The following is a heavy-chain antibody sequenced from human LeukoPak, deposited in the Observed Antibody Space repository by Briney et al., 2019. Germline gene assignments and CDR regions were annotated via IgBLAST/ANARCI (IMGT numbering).Heavy chain of an antibody. J-gene: IGHJ4*02. D-gene: IGHD6-13*01. V-gene: IGHV5-51*01. Sequence: GESLQISCQGSGYPFSNYWIAWVRQLPGKGLEWLGIIYPGDSDTRYSPSFQGQVTISADKSISTAYLQWSSLTASDTAMYYCARRYTTSEIFDYWGQGTLVTVSS. CDR3: ARRYTTSEIFDY. CDR1: GYPFSNYW. CDR2: IYPGDSDT.